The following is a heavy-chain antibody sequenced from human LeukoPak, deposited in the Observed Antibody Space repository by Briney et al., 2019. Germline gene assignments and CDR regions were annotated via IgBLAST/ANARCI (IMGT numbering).Heavy chain of an antibody. Sequence: GGSLRLSCAASGFTFSSYTMHWVRQAPGKGLEWVAVISYDGSSKYYGDSVKGRFTISRDNSKNTLYLQMNSLRTEDTAVYYCARDKTDYGNYYFDYWGRGTLVTVSS. D-gene: IGHD4-11*01. CDR1: GFTFSSYT. CDR3: ARDKTDYGNYYFDY. J-gene: IGHJ4*02. V-gene: IGHV3-30-3*01. CDR2: ISYDGSSK.